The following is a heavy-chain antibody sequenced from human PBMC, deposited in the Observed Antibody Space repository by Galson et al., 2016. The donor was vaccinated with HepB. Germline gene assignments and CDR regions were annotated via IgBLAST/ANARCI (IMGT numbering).Heavy chain of an antibody. CDR1: AGTFKNYA. J-gene: IGHJ4*02. D-gene: IGHD2-21*01. Sequence: SLRLSCAVSAGTFKNYAMNWVRQAPGKGLEWVAAISGSGGRTSYEDSVRGRFTISRDNSKNTLYLQMNSLRVEDTAVYYCARGGGYYYFDYWGQGNLVTVSS. CDR3: ARGGGYYYFDY. CDR2: ISGSGGRT. V-gene: IGHV3-23*01.